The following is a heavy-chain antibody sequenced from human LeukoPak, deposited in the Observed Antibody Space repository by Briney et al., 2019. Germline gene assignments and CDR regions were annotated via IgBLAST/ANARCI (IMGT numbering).Heavy chain of an antibody. V-gene: IGHV1-69*06. J-gene: IGHJ4*02. Sequence: SVKVSCKASRGTFSSYAIRWVRQAPAQGLEWMGGIIPIFGTANYAQKLQGRVTITADKSTSTAYMELSSLSSEDTAVYYCARGVVPAARGVFDYWGQGTLVTVSS. D-gene: IGHD2-2*01. CDR1: RGTFSSYA. CDR2: IIPIFGTA. CDR3: ARGVVPAARGVFDY.